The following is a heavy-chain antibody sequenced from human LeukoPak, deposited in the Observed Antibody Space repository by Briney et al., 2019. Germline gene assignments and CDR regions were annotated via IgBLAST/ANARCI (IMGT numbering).Heavy chain of an antibody. CDR1: GFTFSSYA. CDR2: ISGSGGST. CDR3: AKVSYCGGVCYPAHNWFDP. D-gene: IGHD2-21*02. Sequence: GGSLRLSRAASGFTFSSYAMSWVRQAPGQGLEWFSAISGSGGSTYYADSVKGRFTISRDTSKNTLYLQMNSLRAEDTAVYFCAKVSYCGGVCYPAHNWFDPWGQGTLVTVSS. V-gene: IGHV3-23*01. J-gene: IGHJ5*02.